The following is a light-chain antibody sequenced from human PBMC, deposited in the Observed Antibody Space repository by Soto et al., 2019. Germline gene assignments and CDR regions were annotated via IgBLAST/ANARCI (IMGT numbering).Light chain of an antibody. CDR1: QSVSSY. CDR2: DAS. J-gene: IGKJ4*01. Sequence: EIVLTQSPATLSLSPGERGTLSCRASQSVSSYLAWYQQKPGQAPRLLIYDASNRATGIPARFSGSGSGTDFTLTISSLEPEDFALHYCQQRSNCPLTFGGGTKVEIK. CDR3: QQRSNCPLT. V-gene: IGKV3-11*01.